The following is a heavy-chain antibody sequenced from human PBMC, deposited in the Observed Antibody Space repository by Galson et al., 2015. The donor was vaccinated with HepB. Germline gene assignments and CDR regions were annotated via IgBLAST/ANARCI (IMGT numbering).Heavy chain of an antibody. V-gene: IGHV3-30-3*01. CDR1: GFTFSSYA. J-gene: IGHJ5*02. CDR2: ISYDGSNK. D-gene: IGHD4-23*01. CDR3: ARAGVVTPVWWFDP. Sequence: SLRLSCAASGFTFSSYAMHWVRQAPGKGLEWVAVISYDGSNKYYADSVKGRFTISRDNSKNTLYLQMNSLRAEDTAVYYCARAGVVTPVWWFDPWGQGTLVTVSS.